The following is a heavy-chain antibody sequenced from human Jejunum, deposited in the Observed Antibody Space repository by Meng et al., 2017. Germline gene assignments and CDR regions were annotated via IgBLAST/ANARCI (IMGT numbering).Heavy chain of an antibody. CDR2: ISDSGTT. Sequence: QVQLQEPGPGLVRPSETLSLTCTVSGGSVSSGFYYWSWIRQPPGKGLEWIGYISDSGTTNYNPSLKSRVTMSVDTSKNHFSLKLTSVTAADTAVYFCVRDSETYPTYFDYWGQGTLVTVSS. V-gene: IGHV4-61*03. CDR3: VRDSETYPTYFDY. J-gene: IGHJ4*02. CDR1: GGSVSSGFYY. D-gene: IGHD5-24*01.